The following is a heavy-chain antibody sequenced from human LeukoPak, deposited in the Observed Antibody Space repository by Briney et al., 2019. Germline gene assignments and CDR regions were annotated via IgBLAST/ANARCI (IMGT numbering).Heavy chain of an antibody. CDR3: ARHFKTSTWTSGKDV. CDR1: GGSISSYY. CDR2: IYSSGST. V-gene: IGHV4-59*08. D-gene: IGHD6-13*01. Sequence: PSETLSLTCTVSGGSISSYYWSWIRQPPGKGLEWIGYIYSSGSTKYNPSLESRVTISVDTSKNQFSLKLSSVTAADTAVYYCARHFKTSTWTSGKDVWGQGTTVTLSS. J-gene: IGHJ6*02.